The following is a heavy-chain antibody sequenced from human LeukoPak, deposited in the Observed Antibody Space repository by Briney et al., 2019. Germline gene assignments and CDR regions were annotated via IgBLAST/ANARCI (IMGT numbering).Heavy chain of an antibody. J-gene: IGHJ3*01. V-gene: IGHV3-23*01. CDR1: GFTFSSYV. CDR2: ISVSGDTT. CDR3: ARHGPDVITSALRRAFDV. Sequence: GGSLRLSCAGSGFTFSSYVMSWVRQAPGRGLEWVSIISVSGDTTYYADSVKGRFTISRDNSRNTLSLQMNSLGAEDTAVYYCARHGPDVITSALRRAFDVWGQGTMVRVSS. D-gene: IGHD2/OR15-2a*01.